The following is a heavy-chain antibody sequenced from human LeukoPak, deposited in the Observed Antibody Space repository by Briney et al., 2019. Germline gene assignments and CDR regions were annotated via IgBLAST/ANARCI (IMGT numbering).Heavy chain of an antibody. Sequence: SSETLSLTCTVSGGSISSYYWSWIRQPPGKGLEWIGYIYYSGSTNYNPSLKSRVTISVDTSKNQFSLKLSSVTAADTAVYYCARGLPASHYDILTGYYFDYWGQGTLVTVSS. V-gene: IGHV4-59*12. CDR3: ARGLPASHYDILTGYYFDY. D-gene: IGHD3-9*01. CDR2: IYYSGST. CDR1: GGSISSYY. J-gene: IGHJ4*02.